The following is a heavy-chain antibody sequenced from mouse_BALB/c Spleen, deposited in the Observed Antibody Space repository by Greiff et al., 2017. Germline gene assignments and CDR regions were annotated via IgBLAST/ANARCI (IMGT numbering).Heavy chain of an antibody. D-gene: IGHD1-1*01. CDR3: ARSGSSYPSRWYFDV. J-gene: IGHJ1*01. V-gene: IGHV2-9*02. CDR1: GFSLTSYG. CDR2: IWAGGST. Sequence: VKLMESGPGLVAPSQSLSITCTVSGFSLTSYGVHWVRQPPGKGLEWLGVIWAGGSTNYNSALMSRLSISKDNSKSQVFLKMNSLQTDDTAMYYCARSGSSYPSRWYFDVWGAGTTVTVSS.